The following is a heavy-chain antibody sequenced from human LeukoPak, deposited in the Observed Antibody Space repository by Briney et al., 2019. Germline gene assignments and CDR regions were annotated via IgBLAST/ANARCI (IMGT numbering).Heavy chain of an antibody. V-gene: IGHV4-4*02. J-gene: IGHJ5*02. CDR1: GGSISSSNW. CDR2: IYHSGST. Sequence: SGTLSLTCAVSGGSISSSNWWSWVRQPPGKGLEWIGEIYHSGSTNYNPSLKSRVTISVDKSKNQFSLKLSSVTAADTAVYYCARAPYSSRGVWFDPWGQGTLVTVSS. D-gene: IGHD6-13*01. CDR3: ARAPYSSRGVWFDP.